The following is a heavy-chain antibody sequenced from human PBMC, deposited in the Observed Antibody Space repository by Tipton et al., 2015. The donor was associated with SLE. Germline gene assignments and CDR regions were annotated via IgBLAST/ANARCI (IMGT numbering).Heavy chain of an antibody. V-gene: IGHV1-18*01. CDR2: ISAYNGNT. D-gene: IGHD3-3*01. CDR1: GYTFTSYG. Sequence: QLVQSGAEVKKPGASVKVSCKASGYTFTSYGISWVRQAPGQGLEWMGWISAYNGNTNYAQKLQGRVTMTTDTSTSTAYMELRSLRSDDTAVYYCAREGFFGVVYYYYYGMDVWGQGTTVTVSS. CDR3: AREGFFGVVYYYYYGMDV. J-gene: IGHJ6*02.